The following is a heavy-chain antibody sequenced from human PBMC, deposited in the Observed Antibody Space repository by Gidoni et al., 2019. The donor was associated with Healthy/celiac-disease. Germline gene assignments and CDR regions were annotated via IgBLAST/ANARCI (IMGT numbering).Heavy chain of an antibody. V-gene: IGHV4-31*03. CDR3: ARVKYLGYGMDV. Sequence: QVQLQESGPGLVKPSQTLSLTCTVSGGSISSGGDYWSWIRQHPGKGLEWIGYIYYSGSTYYNPSLKSRVTISVDTSKNQFSLKLSSVTAADTAVDYCARVKYLGYGMDVWGQGTTVTVSS. J-gene: IGHJ6*02. CDR1: GGSISSGGDY. D-gene: IGHD2-2*01. CDR2: IYYSGST.